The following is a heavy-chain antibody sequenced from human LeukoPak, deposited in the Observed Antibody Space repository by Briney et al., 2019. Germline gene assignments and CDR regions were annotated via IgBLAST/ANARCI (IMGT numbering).Heavy chain of an antibody. J-gene: IGHJ4*02. CDR2: IYYSGST. Sequence: PSETLSLTCTVSGGSISSSSYYWGWIRQPSGKGLEWIGSIYYSGSTYYNPSLKSRVTISVDTSKDQFSLKLSSVTATDTAVYYCARSSTIHGHFDYWGQGTLVTVSS. CDR1: GGSISSSSYY. D-gene: IGHD5-18*01. CDR3: ARSSTIHGHFDY. V-gene: IGHV4-39*01.